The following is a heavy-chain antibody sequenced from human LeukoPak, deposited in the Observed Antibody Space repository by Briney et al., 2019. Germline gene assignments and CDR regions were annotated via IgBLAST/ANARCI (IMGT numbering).Heavy chain of an antibody. CDR1: GFSVSNYA. CDR3: ARGGGLQRRYFEY. J-gene: IGHJ4*02. Sequence: GGSLRLSCAASGFSVSNYALSWVRQAPGKGLEWVSSLTAGGSSTYNTDSVEGRFTISRDISKNTLYMQMNSLRAEDTAIYYCARGGGLQRRYFEYWGQGTLLTVSS. CDR2: LTAGGSST. V-gene: IGHV3-23*01. D-gene: IGHD2-15*01.